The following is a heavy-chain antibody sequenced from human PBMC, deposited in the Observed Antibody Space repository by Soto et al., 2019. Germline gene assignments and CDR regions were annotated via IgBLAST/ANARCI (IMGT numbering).Heavy chain of an antibody. CDR1: GFTFSSYA. V-gene: IGHV3-23*01. CDR3: ATMTTVTTGDY. CDR2: ISGSGGST. D-gene: IGHD4-17*01. J-gene: IGHJ4*02. Sequence: EVQLLESGGGLVQPGGSLRLSCAASGFTFSSYAMCWVRQAPGKGLAWVSAISGSGGSTYYAGSVKGRFTISRDNYNNTLYLQMNSLRAEDTAVYYCATMTTVTTGDYLGQGTLVTGSS.